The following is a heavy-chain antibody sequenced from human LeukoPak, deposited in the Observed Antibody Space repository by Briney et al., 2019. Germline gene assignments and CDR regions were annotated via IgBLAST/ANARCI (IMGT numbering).Heavy chain of an antibody. D-gene: IGHD3-3*01. CDR3: ARDPGYDFWSGQKGWFDP. CDR2: VYCSGST. Sequence: SATLSLTCTASGGSISSYYWSWIRQPPGQGLEWIAYVYCSGSTNYNPSLKSRVTISVDPSKNQFSLKLSSVTAADTAMYYCARDPGYDFWSGQKGWFDPWGQGTLVTVSS. J-gene: IGHJ5*02. CDR1: GGSISSYY. V-gene: IGHV4-59*01.